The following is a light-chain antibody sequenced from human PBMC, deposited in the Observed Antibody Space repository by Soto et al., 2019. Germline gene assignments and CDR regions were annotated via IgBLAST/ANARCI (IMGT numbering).Light chain of an antibody. V-gene: IGLV2-14*03. J-gene: IGLJ2*01. CDR2: DVS. CDR3: SSYTTSSTLV. Sequence: QSAPTQPASVSGSPGQSITISCTGTSSDVGAYNYVSWYQQHPSKAPKLMIYDVSNRPSGVSNRFSGSKSDNTASLTISGLQAEDEADYYCSSYTTSSTLVFGGGTKLTVL. CDR1: SSDVGAYNY.